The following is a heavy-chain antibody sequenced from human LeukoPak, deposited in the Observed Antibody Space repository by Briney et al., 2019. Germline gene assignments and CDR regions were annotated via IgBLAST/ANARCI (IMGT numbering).Heavy chain of an antibody. J-gene: IGHJ4*02. CDR1: GFTFSSYG. D-gene: IGHD3-22*01. Sequence: GGTLRLSCAASGFTFSSYGMSWVRQAPGRGLEWVSAISGSGGSTYYADSVKGRFTISRDNSRNTLYLQMNSLRAEDTAVYYCAKEYYYDSSMSTYFDYWGQGTLVTVSS. CDR2: ISGSGGST. V-gene: IGHV3-23*01. CDR3: AKEYYYDSSMSTYFDY.